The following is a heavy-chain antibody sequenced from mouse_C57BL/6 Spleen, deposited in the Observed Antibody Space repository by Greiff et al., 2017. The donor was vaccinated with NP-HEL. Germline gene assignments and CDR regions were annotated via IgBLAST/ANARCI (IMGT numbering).Heavy chain of an antibody. D-gene: IGHD2-4*01. V-gene: IGHV1-55*01. CDR1: GYTFTSYW. Sequence: QVQLQQPGAELVKPGASVKMSCKASGYTFTSYWITWVKQRPGQGLEWIGDIYPGSGSTNYNEQFKSKATLTVDTSSSTAYMQLSSLTSDDSAVYYCARFGDYGRMDYWGQGTSVTVSS. CDR2: IYPGSGST. J-gene: IGHJ4*01. CDR3: ARFGDYGRMDY.